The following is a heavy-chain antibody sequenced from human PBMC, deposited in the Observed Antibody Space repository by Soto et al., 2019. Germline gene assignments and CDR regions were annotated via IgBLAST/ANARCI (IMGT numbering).Heavy chain of an antibody. CDR1: GYAFSNND. CDR3: ARMATSGTLNWFEP. Sequence: ASVKVSCKASGYAFSNNDISWVRQSTGQGLEWMGWMNPNSGNGGYAQKFQGRVTMTRDTSTSTAYMELSSLASDDTAIYYCARMATSGTLNWFEPWGQGTLVTVSS. J-gene: IGHJ5*02. CDR2: MNPNSGNG. V-gene: IGHV1-8*01.